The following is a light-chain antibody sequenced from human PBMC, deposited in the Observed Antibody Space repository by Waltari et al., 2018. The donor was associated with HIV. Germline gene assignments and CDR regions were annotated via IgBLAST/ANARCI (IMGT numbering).Light chain of an antibody. J-gene: IGLJ2*01. V-gene: IGLV2-11*01. Sequence: QSALTQPRSVSGSPGQSVTISCTGTSSDVGGYNYVSWYQQHPGKAPKLMIYDVSKRPSGAPYRFSGSNSGNTASLTISGLQAEDEADYYCCSYAGSYTFVFGGGTKLTVL. CDR3: CSYAGSYTFV. CDR2: DVS. CDR1: SSDVGGYNY.